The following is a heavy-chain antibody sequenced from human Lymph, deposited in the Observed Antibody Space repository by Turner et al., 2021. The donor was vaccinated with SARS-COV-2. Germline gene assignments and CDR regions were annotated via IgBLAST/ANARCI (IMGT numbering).Heavy chain of an antibody. CDR3: AREKLGELFDY. J-gene: IGHJ4*02. V-gene: IGHV3-21*01. CDR2: ISSRGSYI. D-gene: IGHD3-10*01. CDR1: GFTFRSYS. Sequence: EVQLVESGGGLVKPGGSLRLSCAAFGFTFRSYSMNWVRQAPGKGLGWVSSISSRGSYIYYADSVKGRFTISRDNAKNSLYLQMNSLRADDTAVYYCAREKLGELFDYWGQGTLVTVSS.